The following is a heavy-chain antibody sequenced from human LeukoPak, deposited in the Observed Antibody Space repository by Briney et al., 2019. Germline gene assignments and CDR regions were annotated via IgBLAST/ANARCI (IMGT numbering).Heavy chain of an antibody. CDR2: IYYSGST. J-gene: IGHJ5*02. V-gene: IGHV4-59*01. CDR1: GGSISSYY. D-gene: IGHD4/OR15-4a*01. Sequence: PSETLSLTCAVSGGSISSYYWSWIRQPPGKGLEWIGYIYYSGSTNYNPSLKSRVTISVDTSKNQFSLKLSSVTAADTAVYYCARVLSNWFDPWGQGTLVTVSS. CDR3: ARVLSNWFDP.